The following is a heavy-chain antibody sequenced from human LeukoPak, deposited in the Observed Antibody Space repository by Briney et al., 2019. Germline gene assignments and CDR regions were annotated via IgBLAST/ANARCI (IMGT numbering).Heavy chain of an antibody. CDR3: TTVLHCSGGSCYDY. CDR1: VFTFSNAW. D-gene: IGHD2-15*01. J-gene: IGHJ4*02. Sequence: GGSLRLSCAASVFTFSNAWMSWVGQAAGKGLEWVGRIKSKTDGGTTDYAAPVKGRFTISRDDSKNTLYLQMNSLKTEDTAVYYCTTVLHCSGGSCYDYWGQRTLVTVSS. CDR2: IKSKTDGGTT. V-gene: IGHV3-15*01.